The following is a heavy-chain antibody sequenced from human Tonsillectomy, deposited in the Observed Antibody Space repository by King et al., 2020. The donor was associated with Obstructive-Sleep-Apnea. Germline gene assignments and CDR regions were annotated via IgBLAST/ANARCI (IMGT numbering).Heavy chain of an antibody. D-gene: IGHD3-10*01. CDR1: GDSISSRSYY. CDR2: IYYTGST. Sequence: PLQESGPGLVKPSETLSLTCTVSGDSISSRSYYWGWIRQPPGKGLEWIGIIYYTGSTYYNPSLQSRVTISVDTSKNQFSLKLSSVTAADTAVYYCAGHGGALDAFDIWGQGKMVTVSS. CDR3: AGHGGALDAFDI. V-gene: IGHV4-39*01. J-gene: IGHJ3*02.